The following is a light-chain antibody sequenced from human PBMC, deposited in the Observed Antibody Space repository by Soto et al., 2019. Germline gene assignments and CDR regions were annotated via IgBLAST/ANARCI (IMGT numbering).Light chain of an antibody. V-gene: IGLV1-40*01. Sequence: QSVLTQPPSVSGAPGQRVTISCTGSSSNIGAGYNVHWYQQVPGTAPKLLIYGDSNRPSGVPDRFSGSKSGTSASLAITGLQAEDEADYYCQSYDSSLSGWLFGGGT. J-gene: IGLJ3*02. CDR3: QSYDSSLSGWL. CDR2: GDS. CDR1: SSNIGAGYN.